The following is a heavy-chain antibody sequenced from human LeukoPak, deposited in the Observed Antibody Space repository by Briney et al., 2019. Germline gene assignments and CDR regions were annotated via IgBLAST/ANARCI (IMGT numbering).Heavy chain of an antibody. Sequence: MSSETLSLTCTVSGGSISGHKWAWIRQPAGKGLEWLGRSDDSGNTNYNPSLESRLTVSIDKSNNQVFMKLNSVTAADTAVYYCARAARRPDGRTGGSYHWGQGIPVTVSS. V-gene: IGHV4-4*07. CDR3: ARAARRPDGRTGGSYH. D-gene: IGHD5-24*01. CDR1: GGSISGHK. CDR2: SDDSGNT. J-gene: IGHJ4*02.